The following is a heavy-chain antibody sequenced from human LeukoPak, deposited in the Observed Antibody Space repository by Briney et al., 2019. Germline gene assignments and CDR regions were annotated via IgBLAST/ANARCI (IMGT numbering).Heavy chain of an antibody. D-gene: IGHD1-26*01. V-gene: IGHV3-23*01. J-gene: IGHJ4*02. CDR2: ISGSGGST. CDR3: AKISGSYRNYFDY. Sequence: PGGSLRLSCAASGFTVSSYAMSWVRQAPGKGLEWVSAISGSGGSTYYADSVKGRFTISRDNSKNTLYLQMSSLRAEDTAVYYCAKISGSYRNYFDYWGQGTLVTVSS. CDR1: GFTVSSYA.